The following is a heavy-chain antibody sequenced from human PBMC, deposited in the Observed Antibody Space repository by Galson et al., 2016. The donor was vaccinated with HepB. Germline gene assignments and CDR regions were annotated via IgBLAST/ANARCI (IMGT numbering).Heavy chain of an antibody. V-gene: IGHV3-53*01. Sequence: SLRLSCAASGITVTTNYISWVRQAPGKGLEWVAILYSGGTTVYADSVRGRFTISRDDSKNTVPLQRNSLTVEDTAMYLCASAPTITTIWGSWGQGTLVTVSS. D-gene: IGHD5-24*01. CDR2: LYSGGTT. J-gene: IGHJ5*02. CDR1: GITVTTNY. CDR3: ASAPTITTIWGS.